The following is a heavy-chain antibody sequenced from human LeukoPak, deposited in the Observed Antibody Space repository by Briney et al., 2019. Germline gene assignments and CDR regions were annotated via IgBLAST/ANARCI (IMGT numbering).Heavy chain of an antibody. CDR3: ARGSATVTGFDY. V-gene: IGHV4-31*03. Sequence: SQTLSLTCTVSGGSISSGGYYWSWIRQHPGKGLEWIGHIYYSGSTYYNPSLKSRVTISVDTSKNQFSLKLSSVTAADTAVYYCARGSATVTGFDYWGQGTLVTVSS. D-gene: IGHD4-17*01. CDR2: IYYSGST. CDR1: GGSISSGGYY. J-gene: IGHJ4*02.